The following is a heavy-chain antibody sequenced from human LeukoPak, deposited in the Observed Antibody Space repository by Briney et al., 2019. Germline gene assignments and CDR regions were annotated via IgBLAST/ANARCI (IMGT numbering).Heavy chain of an antibody. Sequence: TETLSLTCTVSGGSISSYYWSWIRQPPGKGLEWIGYIYYSGSTNYNPSLKSRVTISVDTSKNQFSLKLSSVTAADTAVYYCARQPYDILTGPAFDYWGQGTLVTVSS. J-gene: IGHJ4*02. CDR3: ARQPYDILTGPAFDY. V-gene: IGHV4-59*08. D-gene: IGHD3-9*01. CDR2: IYYSGST. CDR1: GGSISSYY.